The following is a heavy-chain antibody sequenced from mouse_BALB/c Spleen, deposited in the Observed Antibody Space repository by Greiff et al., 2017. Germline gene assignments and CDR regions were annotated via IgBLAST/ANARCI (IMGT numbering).Heavy chain of an antibody. Sequence: EVQLQQSGPELVKPGASVKMSCKASGYTFTSYVMHWVKQKPGQGLEWIGYINPYNDGTKYNEKFKGKATLTSDKSSSTAYMELSSLTSEDSAVYYCARDYGSSLYWDFDVWGAGTTVTVSS. D-gene: IGHD1-1*01. CDR2: INPYNDGT. V-gene: IGHV1-14*01. J-gene: IGHJ1*01. CDR3: ARDYGSSLYWDFDV. CDR1: GYTFTSYV.